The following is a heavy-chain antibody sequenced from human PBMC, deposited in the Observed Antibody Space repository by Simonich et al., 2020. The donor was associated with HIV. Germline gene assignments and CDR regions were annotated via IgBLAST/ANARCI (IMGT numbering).Heavy chain of an antibody. D-gene: IGHD7-27*01. Sequence: QVHLQQWGAGLLKPSETLSLTCAVYGGSFSGDYGSWIRQPPRKGLELIGEYKHSGSTDDNPSLKSRGTISVDSSKKLFSLKLSSVTAADTAVYYCARLERGIDAFDIWGQGTMVTVSS. CDR3: ARLERGIDAFDI. J-gene: IGHJ3*02. CDR2: YKHSGST. V-gene: IGHV4-34*01. CDR1: GGSFSGDY.